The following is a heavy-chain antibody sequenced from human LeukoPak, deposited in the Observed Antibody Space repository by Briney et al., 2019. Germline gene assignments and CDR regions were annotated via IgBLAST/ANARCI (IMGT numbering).Heavy chain of an antibody. CDR3: ARDLNDSTGYYFYYYGMDV. CDR1: GGTFSNYA. Sequence: ASVKVSCKASGGTFSNYAISRVRQAPGQGLEWMGRIIPILDITDYAQKFQGRVTITADKSTSTAYMELSSLRSEDTAVYYCARDLNDSTGYYFYYYGMDVWGQGTTVTVSS. CDR2: IIPILDIT. V-gene: IGHV1-69*04. D-gene: IGHD3-22*01. J-gene: IGHJ6*02.